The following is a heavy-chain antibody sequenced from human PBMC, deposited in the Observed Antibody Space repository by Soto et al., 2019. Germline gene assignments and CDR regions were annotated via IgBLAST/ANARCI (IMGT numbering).Heavy chain of an antibody. CDR1: GFTFSNYL. D-gene: IGHD4-17*01. J-gene: IGHJ4*02. Sequence: PGGSLRLSCAASGFTFSNYLMSWVRQAPGKGLEWVANIKQDGSENFYVDSVKGRFTISRDNAKKSLYLQMNTMRAEDTAVYYCARDLYGVFDYWGQGPPVTVSS. V-gene: IGHV3-7*01. CDR2: IKQDGSEN. CDR3: ARDLYGVFDY.